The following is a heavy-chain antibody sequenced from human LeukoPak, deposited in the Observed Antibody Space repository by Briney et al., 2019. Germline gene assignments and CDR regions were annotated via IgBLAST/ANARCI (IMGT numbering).Heavy chain of an antibody. V-gene: IGHV4-39*01. Sequence: SETLSLTCTVSGGSISSSSYYWGWIRQPPGKGLEWIGSIYYSGSTYYNPSLKSRVTISVDTSKNQFSLKLSSVTAADTAVYYCARLKTPEDGPLTWTHYYYYYMDVWGKGTTVTVSS. CDR3: ARLKTPEDGPLTWTHYYYYYMDV. CDR1: GGSISSSSYY. D-gene: IGHD3-16*02. CDR2: IYYSGST. J-gene: IGHJ6*03.